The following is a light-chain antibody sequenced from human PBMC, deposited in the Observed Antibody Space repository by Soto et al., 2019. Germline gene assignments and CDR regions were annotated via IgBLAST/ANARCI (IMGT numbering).Light chain of an antibody. V-gene: IGKV4-1*01. CDR2: WAS. CDR1: QSVLYSSNNKNY. CDR3: QQYYSTPLT. Sequence: DIVMTQSPDSLAVSLGERATINCKSSQSVLYSSNNKNYLAWYQQKPGQPPKLLIYWASTRESGVPDRFSGSGCGTDFTLTIRTLQAEDGAVYYCQQYYSTPLTFGGGTKVEIK. J-gene: IGKJ4*01.